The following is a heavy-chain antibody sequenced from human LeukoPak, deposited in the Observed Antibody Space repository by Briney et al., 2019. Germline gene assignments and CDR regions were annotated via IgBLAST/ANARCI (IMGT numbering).Heavy chain of an antibody. CDR3: ARETNNDYGDWKIDY. Sequence: SQTLSLTCTVSGGSISSGGYYWSWIRQHPGKGLEWIGYIYYSGSTYYNPSLKSRVTISVDTSKNQFSLKLSSVTAADTAVYYCARETNNDYGDWKIDYWGQGTLVTVSS. CDR1: GGSISSGGYY. CDR2: IYYSGST. V-gene: IGHV4-31*03. J-gene: IGHJ4*02. D-gene: IGHD4-17*01.